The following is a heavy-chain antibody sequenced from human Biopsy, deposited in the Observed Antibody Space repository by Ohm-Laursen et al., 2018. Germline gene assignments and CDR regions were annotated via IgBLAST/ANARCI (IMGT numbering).Heavy chain of an antibody. CDR2: IYYSGGT. CDR1: GGSITGYE. Sequence: SETLSLTWSVSGGSITGYEWSWIRLAPGKGLEWIGYIYYSGGTKYNPSLASRVTFSVDMSKSQFSLKLYSVTAADTAVYYCARVEAGTYDALDIWGQGALVAVSA. J-gene: IGHJ3*02. CDR3: ARVEAGTYDALDI. V-gene: IGHV4-59*01. D-gene: IGHD1-26*01.